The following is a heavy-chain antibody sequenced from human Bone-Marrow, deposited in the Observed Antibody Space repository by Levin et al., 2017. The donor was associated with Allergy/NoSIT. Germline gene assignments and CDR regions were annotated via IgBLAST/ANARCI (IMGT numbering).Heavy chain of an antibody. J-gene: IGHJ6*02. V-gene: IGHV3-30*18. CDR1: GLSLSSNA. CDR2: ISFDGLDE. Sequence: GGSLRLSCTASGLSLSSNAMQWVRQAPGKGLEWVAFISFDGLDETYAESVKGRFTISRDKSSHTVYLQMDSLREDDTAVYVCAKDWGVEVSHFYGLDVWGLGTTVTVSS. D-gene: IGHD3-16*01. CDR3: AKDWGVEVSHFYGLDV.